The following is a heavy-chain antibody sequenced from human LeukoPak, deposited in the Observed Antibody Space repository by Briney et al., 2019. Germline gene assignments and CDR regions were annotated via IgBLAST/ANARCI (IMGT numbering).Heavy chain of an antibody. CDR2: IRYDGSNK. V-gene: IGHV3-30*02. CDR1: GFTFSSYG. J-gene: IGHJ4*02. CDR3: ARDSSGWYFWDY. Sequence: PGGSLRLSCAASGFTFSSYGMHWVRQAPGKGLEWVAFIRYDGSNKYYADSVKGRFTISRDNSKNTLHLQMNSLRAEDTAVYYCARDSSGWYFWDYWGQGTLVTVSS. D-gene: IGHD6-19*01.